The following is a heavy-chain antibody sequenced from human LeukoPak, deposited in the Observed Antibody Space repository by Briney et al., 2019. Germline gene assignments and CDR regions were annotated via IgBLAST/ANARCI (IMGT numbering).Heavy chain of an antibody. CDR2: IYHSGST. V-gene: IGHV4-30-2*01. Sequence: SETLSLTFTVSGGSISSGGYYWSWIRQPPGKGLEWIGYIYHSGSTYYNPSLKSRVTISVDRSKNQFSLKLSSVTAADTAVYYCARTDFWSGPNIYGYYYYMDVWGKGTTVTVSS. CDR1: GGSISSGGYY. J-gene: IGHJ6*03. CDR3: ARTDFWSGPNIYGYYYYMDV. D-gene: IGHD3-3*01.